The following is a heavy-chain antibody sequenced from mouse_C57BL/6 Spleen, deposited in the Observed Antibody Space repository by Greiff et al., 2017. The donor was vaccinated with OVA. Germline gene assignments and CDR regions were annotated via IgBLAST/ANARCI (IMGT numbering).Heavy chain of an antibody. J-gene: IGHJ4*01. D-gene: IGHD2-3*01. V-gene: IGHV1-22*01. CDR3: ARDEVLYDPYYAMDY. CDR1: GYTFTDYN. CDR2: INPNNGGT. Sequence: SGPELVKPGASVKMSCKASGYTFTDYNMHWVKQSHGKSLEWIGYINPNNGGTSYNQKFKGKATLTVNKSSSTAYMELRSLTSEDSAVYYCARDEVLYDPYYAMDYWGQGTSVTVSS.